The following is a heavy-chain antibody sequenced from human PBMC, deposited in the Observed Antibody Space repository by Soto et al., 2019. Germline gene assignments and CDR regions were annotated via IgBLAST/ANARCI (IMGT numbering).Heavy chain of an antibody. V-gene: IGHV3-21*01. J-gene: IGHJ4*02. CDR3: ARDYYDSSGYLAFLDY. D-gene: IGHD3-22*01. CDR1: GFTFSSYS. CDR2: ISSSSSYI. Sequence: EVQLVESGGGLVKPGGSLRLSCAASGFTFSSYSMNWVRQAPGKGLEWVSSISSSSSYIYHADSVKGRFTISRDNAKNXLYLQMTSLRAEDTAVYYCARDYYDSSGYLAFLDYWGQGTLVTVSS.